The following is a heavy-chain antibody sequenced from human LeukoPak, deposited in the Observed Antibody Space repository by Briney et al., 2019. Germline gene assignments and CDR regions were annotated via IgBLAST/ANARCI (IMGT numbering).Heavy chain of an antibody. V-gene: IGHV1-69*04. CDR2: IIPILGIA. J-gene: IGHJ4*02. CDR3: ASPGVYSSDRRAFDY. Sequence: SVKVSCKASGGTFSSYAISWVRQAPGQGLEWMGRIIPILGIANYAQKFQGRVAITADKSTSTAYMELSSLRSEDTAVYYCASPGVYSSDRRAFDYWGQGTLVTVSS. CDR1: GGTFSSYA. D-gene: IGHD6-19*01.